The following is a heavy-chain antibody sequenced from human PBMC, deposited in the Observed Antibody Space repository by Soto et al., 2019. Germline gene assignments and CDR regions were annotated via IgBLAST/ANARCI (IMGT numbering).Heavy chain of an antibody. D-gene: IGHD3-3*01. CDR1: GYSVSSNHAA. CDR2: TYYRTKWYN. CDR3: ARNFGMDV. J-gene: IGHJ6*02. Sequence: QTLSLNCAISGYSVSSNHAAWNWIRQSPSRGLEWLGRTYYRTKWYNDYAESVKSRITIDPDTSKNQFSLHLNSVTPEDTAVYYCARNFGMDVWGQGTTVTVSS. V-gene: IGHV6-1*01.